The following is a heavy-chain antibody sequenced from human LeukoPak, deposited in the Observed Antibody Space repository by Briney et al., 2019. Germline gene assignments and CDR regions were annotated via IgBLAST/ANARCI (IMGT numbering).Heavy chain of an antibody. J-gene: IGHJ4*02. Sequence: SETLSLTCTVPGASISTYYWSWIRQPPGKGLEWIGFISHRGNTNYNPSLKSRITISADTSKNQLSLKLSSVTAADTAIYYCARGTTSAAAVPDYWGQGTLATVSS. D-gene: IGHD6-13*01. CDR3: ARGTTSAAAVPDY. CDR2: ISHRGNT. CDR1: GASISTYY. V-gene: IGHV4-59*01.